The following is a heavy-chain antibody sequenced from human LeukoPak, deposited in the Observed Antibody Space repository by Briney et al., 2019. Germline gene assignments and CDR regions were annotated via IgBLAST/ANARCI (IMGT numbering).Heavy chain of an antibody. J-gene: IGHJ4*02. CDR1: GFTFSTYG. D-gene: IGHD3-9*01. V-gene: IGHV3-23*01. CDR2: IGGSGVST. Sequence: GGSLRLSCAASGFTFSTYGMTWVRQAPGKGLEWVSAIGGSGVSTYYADSVKGRFTISRDNSRNTLYLQMNSLRAEDTALYYCARDLGAYDILTGYFDYWGQGTLVTVSS. CDR3: ARDLGAYDILTGYFDY.